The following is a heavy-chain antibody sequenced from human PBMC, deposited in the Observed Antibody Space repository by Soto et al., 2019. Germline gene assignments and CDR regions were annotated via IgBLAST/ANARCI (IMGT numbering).Heavy chain of an antibody. CDR2: IIPIFGTA. Sequence: QVQLVQSGAEVKKPGSSVKVSCKASGGTFSSYSINWVRQDPGQGLEWMGEIIPIFGTANYAQKFQGRVTITAAESTSTASMELSSLRSEDTAVYYCARDGGRHSGGIDYWGPGTLVTVSS. CDR3: ARDGGRHSGGIDY. V-gene: IGHV1-69*01. CDR1: GGTFSSYS. D-gene: IGHD1-26*01. J-gene: IGHJ4*02.